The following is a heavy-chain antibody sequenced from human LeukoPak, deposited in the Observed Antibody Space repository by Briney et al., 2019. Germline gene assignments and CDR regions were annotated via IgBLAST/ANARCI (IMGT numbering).Heavy chain of an antibody. CDR2: IYYSGST. J-gene: IGHJ5*02. CDR1: GGSISSSSYY. Sequence: SETLSLTCTVSGGSISSSSYYWGWIRQPPGKGLEWIGSIYYSGSTNYNPSLKSRVTISVDTSKNQFSLKLSSVTAADTAVYYCARLRSLWFGELLPRNWFDPWGQGTLVTVSS. CDR3: ARLRSLWFGELLPRNWFDP. D-gene: IGHD3-10*01. V-gene: IGHV4-39*07.